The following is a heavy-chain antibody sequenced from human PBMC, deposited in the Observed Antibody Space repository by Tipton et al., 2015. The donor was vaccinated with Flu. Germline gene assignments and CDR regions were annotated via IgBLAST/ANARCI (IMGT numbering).Heavy chain of an antibody. V-gene: IGHV4-4*07. D-gene: IGHD3-10*01. J-gene: IGHJ4*02. CDR2: MYTSGST. CDR3: ARGSGSGTYLMFDF. CDR1: GGSMSSYY. Sequence: TLSLTCTVSGGSMSSYYWAWIRQPAGKGLEWIGRMYTSGSTKYNPSLESRVTMSVDTSNNHFSLKLSSVTAADTAVYYCARGSGSGTYLMFDFWGQGTLATVSS.